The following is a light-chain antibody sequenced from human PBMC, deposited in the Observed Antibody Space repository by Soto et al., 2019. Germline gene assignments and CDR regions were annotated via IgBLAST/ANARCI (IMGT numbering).Light chain of an antibody. CDR3: SSYAGSNHYV. CDR1: SSDVGGYNY. CDR2: EVS. Sequence: LTQPPSASGSPGQSVTISCTGTSSDVGGYNYVSWYQQHPGKAPKLMIYEVSKRPSGVPDRFSGSKSGNTASLTVSGLQAEDEADYYCSSYAGSNHYVFGTGTKVTVL. V-gene: IGLV2-8*01. J-gene: IGLJ1*01.